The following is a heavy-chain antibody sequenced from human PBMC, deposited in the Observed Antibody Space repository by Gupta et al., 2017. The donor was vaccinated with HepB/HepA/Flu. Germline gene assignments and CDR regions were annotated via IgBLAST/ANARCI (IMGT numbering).Heavy chain of an antibody. CDR2: VSYDGSNK. D-gene: IGHD5-12*01. V-gene: IGHV3-30*18. CDR1: GFTFSTYG. J-gene: IGHJ4*02. Sequence: QVQLVESGGGVVQPGRSLRLSCAASGFTFSTYGMHWVRQAPGKGLEWVAVVSYDGSNKYYADSVKGRFTISRDNSKNTLYLQMNSLRAEDTAVYYCAKEEGGYCVYWGQGTLVTVSS. CDR3: AKEEGGYCVY.